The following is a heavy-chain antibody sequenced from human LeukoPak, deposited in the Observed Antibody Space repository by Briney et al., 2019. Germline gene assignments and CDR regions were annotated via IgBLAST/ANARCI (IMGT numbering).Heavy chain of an antibody. CDR3: ARGRRVNYYDSSGYCFDY. Sequence: GASVKVSCKASGGTFSSYAISWVRQAPGQGLEWMGGIIPIFGTADYAQKFQGRVTITADKSTSTAYMELSSLRSEDTAVYYCARGRRVNYYDSSGYCFDYWGQGTLVTVSS. CDR2: IIPIFGTA. CDR1: GGTFSSYA. J-gene: IGHJ4*02. D-gene: IGHD3-22*01. V-gene: IGHV1-69*06.